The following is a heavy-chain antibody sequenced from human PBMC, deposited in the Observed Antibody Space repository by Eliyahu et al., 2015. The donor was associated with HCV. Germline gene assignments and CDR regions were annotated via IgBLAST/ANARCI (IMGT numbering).Heavy chain of an antibody. CDR2: INHSGST. J-gene: IGHJ4*02. V-gene: IGHV4-34*01. Sequence: QVQLQQWGAGLLKPSETLSLTCAVYGGSFSXYYWSWIRRPPGKGLEWIGEINHSGSTNYNPSLKSRVTISVDTSKNQFSLKLSSVTAADTAVYYCARERYCSSTSCHLPVDYWGQGTLVTVSS. CDR3: ARERYCSSTSCHLPVDY. D-gene: IGHD2-2*01. CDR1: GGSFSXYY.